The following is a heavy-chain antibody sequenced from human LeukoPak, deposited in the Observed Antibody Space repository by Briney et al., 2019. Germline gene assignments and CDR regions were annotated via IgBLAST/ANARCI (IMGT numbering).Heavy chain of an antibody. V-gene: IGHV5-51*01. CDR3: ARLYESGTSKHYYLDD. Sequence: GESLKISCEGSGYSFSNYWIGWVRQMPGKGLEWMGIIYLGDSDTRYSPSFQGQVTISADKSITTAYLQWSNLKASDTAMYYCARLYESGTSKHYYLDDWGQGTLVTVSS. D-gene: IGHD3-22*01. CDR2: IYLGDSDT. J-gene: IGHJ4*02. CDR1: GYSFSNYW.